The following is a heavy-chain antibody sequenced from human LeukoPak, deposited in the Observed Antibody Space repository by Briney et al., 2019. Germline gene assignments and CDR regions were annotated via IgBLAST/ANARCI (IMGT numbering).Heavy chain of an antibody. Sequence: GGSLRLSCAASGFTFSSYAMHWVRQAPGKGLEWVALISYDKSNKYYADSVKGRFTISRDNSKNTLFVQMNSLRTEDTAVYYCARSGVQWQWLLTYDAFDIWGQGNNGHRLF. D-gene: IGHD6-19*01. CDR3: ARSGVQWQWLLTYDAFDI. CDR1: GFTFSSYA. J-gene: IGHJ3*02. V-gene: IGHV3-30-3*01. CDR2: ISYDKSNK.